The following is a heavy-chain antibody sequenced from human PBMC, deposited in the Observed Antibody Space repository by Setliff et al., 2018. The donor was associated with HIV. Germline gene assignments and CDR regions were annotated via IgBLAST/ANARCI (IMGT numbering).Heavy chain of an antibody. CDR3: AKDPNSSWHVGFYNYGMDV. CDR2: ISWNSGTI. J-gene: IGHJ6*02. V-gene: IGHV3-9*01. Sequence: GGSLRLSCAASGFTFDDYAMHWVRQAPGKGLEWVSSISWNSGTIDYADSVEGRFTISRDNSKNTLYLQMNSLRAEDSAVYYCAKDPNSSWHVGFYNYGMDVWGQGTTVTVSS. D-gene: IGHD6-13*01. CDR1: GFTFDDYA.